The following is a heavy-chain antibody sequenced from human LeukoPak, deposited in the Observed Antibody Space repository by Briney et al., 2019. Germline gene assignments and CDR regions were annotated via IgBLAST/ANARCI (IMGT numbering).Heavy chain of an antibody. CDR3: ARGYSYVPDY. Sequence: ASVKVSCKASGYTFTSYAMNWVRQAPGQGLEWMGGIIPIFGTANYAQKFQGRVTITADESTSTAYMELSSLRSEDTAVYYCARGYSYVPDYWGQGTLVTVSS. D-gene: IGHD5-18*01. J-gene: IGHJ4*02. CDR1: GYTFTSYA. V-gene: IGHV1-69*13. CDR2: IIPIFGTA.